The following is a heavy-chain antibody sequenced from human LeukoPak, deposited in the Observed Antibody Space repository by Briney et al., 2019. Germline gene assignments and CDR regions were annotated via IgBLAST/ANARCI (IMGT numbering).Heavy chain of an antibody. CDR3: AKVGGSSSWYLVAVARFDY. Sequence: GGSLRLSCAASGFTFSSYAMSWVRQAPGKGLEWVSAISGSGGSTYYADSVKGRFTISRDNSKNTLYLQMNSLRAEDTAVYYCAKVGGSSSWYLVAVARFDYWGQGTLVTVSS. J-gene: IGHJ4*02. D-gene: IGHD6-13*01. V-gene: IGHV3-23*01. CDR1: GFTFSSYA. CDR2: ISGSGGST.